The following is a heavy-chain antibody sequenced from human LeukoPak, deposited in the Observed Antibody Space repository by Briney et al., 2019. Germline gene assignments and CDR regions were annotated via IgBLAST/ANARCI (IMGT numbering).Heavy chain of an antibody. J-gene: IGHJ4*02. CDR1: GGSISSGGYY. D-gene: IGHD3-10*01. CDR2: IYYSGST. V-gene: IGHV4-31*03. Sequence: SETLSLTCTVSGGSISSGGYYWSWIRQHPGKGLEWIGYIYYSGSTCYNPSLKSRVTISVDTSKNQFSLKLSSVTAADTAVYYCARWGGLYGWFGETSYYYFDYWGQGTLVTVSS. CDR3: ARWGGLYGWFGETSYYYFDY.